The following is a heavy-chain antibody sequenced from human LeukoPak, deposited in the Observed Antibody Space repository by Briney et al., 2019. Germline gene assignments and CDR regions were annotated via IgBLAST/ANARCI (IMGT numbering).Heavy chain of an antibody. D-gene: IGHD3-22*01. Sequence: GGSLRLSCAVSGFTFSRYDMSWVRQAPGRGLEWVSAISGSVGSTYCTDSVKGRFTISRDNTKNTLYLQMNSLRAEDTPLFYCARGLAYYYDSTAYFLDFWGQGTLVTVSS. CDR2: ISGSVGST. CDR1: GFTFSRYD. CDR3: ARGLAYYYDSTAYFLDF. V-gene: IGHV3-23*01. J-gene: IGHJ4*02.